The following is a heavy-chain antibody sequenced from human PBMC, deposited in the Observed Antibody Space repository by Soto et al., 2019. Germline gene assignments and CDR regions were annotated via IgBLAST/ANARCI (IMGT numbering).Heavy chain of an antibody. CDR1: GGSFSGYY. V-gene: IGHV4-34*01. D-gene: IGHD6-19*01. Sequence: QVQLQQWGAGLLKPSETLSLTCAVYGGSFSGYYWSWIRQPPGKGLEWIGEINHSGRTNSNPSLKSRVTISVDTPKNQFSLNLSSVTAADTAVYLCARGGGGWYLDNWGQGTLVTVSS. CDR2: INHSGRT. J-gene: IGHJ4*02. CDR3: ARGGGGWYLDN.